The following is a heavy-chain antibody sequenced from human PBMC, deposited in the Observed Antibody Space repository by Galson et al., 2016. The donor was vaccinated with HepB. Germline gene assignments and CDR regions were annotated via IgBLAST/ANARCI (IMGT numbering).Heavy chain of an antibody. J-gene: IGHJ6*02. CDR2: IKEDGTDK. Sequence: SLRLSCAASGFTFSSYWMSWVRQAPGKGLEWVANIKEDGTDKYYVDSVKGRFTTSRDNAKNSLYLQMKSLRAEDTAVYYCARAGSKRPYYDFWSGQRKYYYYAMDVWGQGTTVIVSS. CDR3: ARAGSKRPYYDFWSGQRKYYYYAMDV. D-gene: IGHD3-3*01. CDR1: GFTFSSYW. V-gene: IGHV3-7*04.